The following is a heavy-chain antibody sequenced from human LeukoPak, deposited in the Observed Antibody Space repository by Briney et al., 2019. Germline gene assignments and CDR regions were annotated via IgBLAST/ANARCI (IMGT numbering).Heavy chain of an antibody. CDR2: IRYDGSNK. Sequence: PGGSLRLSCAASGFTFSSYGMHWVRQAPGKGLEWVAFIRYDGSNKYYADSVKGRFTISRDNSKNTLCLQMNSLRAEDTAVYYCAKDQSSGWHAFDIWGQGTMVTVSS. J-gene: IGHJ3*02. D-gene: IGHD6-19*01. CDR1: GFTFSSYG. CDR3: AKDQSSGWHAFDI. V-gene: IGHV3-30*02.